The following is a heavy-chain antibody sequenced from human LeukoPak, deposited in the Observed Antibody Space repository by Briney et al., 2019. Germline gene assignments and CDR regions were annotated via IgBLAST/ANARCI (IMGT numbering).Heavy chain of an antibody. CDR1: GFTFSNYW. CDR3: AREDDWNYEDY. Sequence: GGSLRLSCAASGFTFSNYWMSWVRQAPGKGLEWVANIKQDGSGKYYVNSVKGRFTISRDNAKNSLYLQMNSLRAEDTAIYYCAREDDWNYEDYWGQGTLVTVSS. V-gene: IGHV3-7*01. D-gene: IGHD1-7*01. J-gene: IGHJ4*02. CDR2: IKQDGSGK.